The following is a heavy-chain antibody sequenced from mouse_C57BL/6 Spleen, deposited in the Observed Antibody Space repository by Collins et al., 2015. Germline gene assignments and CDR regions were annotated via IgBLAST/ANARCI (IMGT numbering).Heavy chain of an antibody. CDR1: GFTFSDAW. CDR3: TTPSNWDDWHFDV. D-gene: IGHD4-1*01. V-gene: IGHV6-6*01. CDR2: IRDKANNHAT. Sequence: EVKLEESGGGLVQPGGSMKLSCAVSGFTFSDAWMDWVRQSPEKGLEWVAEIRDKANNHATYYAESVKGRFTISRDDSKSSVYLQMNSLRAEDTGIYYCTTPSNWDDWHFDVWGTGTTVTVSS. J-gene: IGHJ1*03.